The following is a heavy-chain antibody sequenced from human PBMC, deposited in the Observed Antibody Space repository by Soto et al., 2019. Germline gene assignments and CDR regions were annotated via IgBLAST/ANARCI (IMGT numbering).Heavy chain of an antibody. D-gene: IGHD2-2*01. Sequence: SEILSPTYTGAGGYIPRGGYYCSWIRRHPGNGLEWIGYIYYSGSTYYNPSLKSRVTISVDTSKNQFSLKLSSVTAADTAVYYCARDQEGYCSSTSCPRVYYYYGMDVWGQGTTVT. CDR3: ARDQEGYCSSTSCPRVYYYYGMDV. CDR1: GGYIPRGGYY. CDR2: IYYSGST. V-gene: IGHV4-31*03. J-gene: IGHJ6*02.